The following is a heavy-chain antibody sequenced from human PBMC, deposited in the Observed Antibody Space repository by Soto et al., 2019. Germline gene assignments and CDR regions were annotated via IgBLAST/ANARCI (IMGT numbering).Heavy chain of an antibody. CDR2: IYSSGNS. D-gene: IGHD3-16*01. J-gene: IGHJ3*02. Sequence: LRLSCAASGFTVSSNYMSWVRQAPGKGLEWVSVIYSSGNSYSADSVKGRFTVSRDNFRNTVYLQMNSLRAEDTAVYYCTRGETFDIWGQGTMVT. CDR3: TRGETFDI. V-gene: IGHV3-53*01. CDR1: GFTVSSNY.